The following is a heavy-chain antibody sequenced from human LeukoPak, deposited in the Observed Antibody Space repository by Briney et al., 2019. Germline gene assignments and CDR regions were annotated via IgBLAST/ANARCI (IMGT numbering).Heavy chain of an antibody. CDR1: GDSISGYF. J-gene: IGHJ2*01. CDR3: ARVYYSSSYDYWYFDL. D-gene: IGHD6-13*01. CDR2: FFNNGDTGDT. V-gene: IGHV4-59*01. Sequence: PSETLSLTCSVSGDSISGYFWDWVRQSPGKGLEWIGYFFNNGDTGDTNYNPSLRSRVTISVDTSKNQFSLKLTSVTAADTAVYYCARVYYSSSYDYWYFDLWGRGTLVTVSS.